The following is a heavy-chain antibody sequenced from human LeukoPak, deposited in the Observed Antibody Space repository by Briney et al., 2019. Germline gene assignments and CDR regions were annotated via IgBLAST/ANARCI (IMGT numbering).Heavy chain of an antibody. CDR3: ARALIQPNRVGATTYWFDP. V-gene: IGHV4-61*02. Sequence: PSETLSLTCTVSGGSIGSGDYYWGWIRQPAGKGLEWIGRIYTSGSTNYNPSLKSRVTMSVDTSKNQFSLKLSSVTAADTAVYYCARALIQPNRVGATTYWFDPWGQGTLVTVSS. J-gene: IGHJ5*02. D-gene: IGHD1-26*01. CDR2: IYTSGST. CDR1: GGSIGSGDYY.